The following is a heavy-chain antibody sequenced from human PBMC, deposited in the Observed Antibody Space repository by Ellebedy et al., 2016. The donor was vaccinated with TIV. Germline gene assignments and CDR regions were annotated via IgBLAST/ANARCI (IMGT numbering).Heavy chain of an antibody. CDR3: ARDGGGTRLDY. J-gene: IGHJ4*02. CDR1: GFTFSSYW. D-gene: IGHD3-16*01. V-gene: IGHV3-7*01. CDR2: IKQGGNEK. Sequence: GESLKISCAASGFTFSSYWMNWVRQAPGKGLEWVANIKQGGNEKHYADSVKGRFTISRDNAKNSLYLQINNLGTEDTAVYYRARDGGGTRLDYWGQGTLVTVSS.